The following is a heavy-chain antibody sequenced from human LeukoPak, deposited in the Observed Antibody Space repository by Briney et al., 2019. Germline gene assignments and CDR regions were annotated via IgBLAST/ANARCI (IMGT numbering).Heavy chain of an antibody. CDR3: ARDVSWYYDSSGYLFDY. Sequence: KPSETLSLTCTVSGGSVSSYYWSWIRQPAGKGLEWIGRIYTSGSTNYNPSLKSRVTMSVDTSKNQFSLKLSSVTAADTAVYYCARDVSWYYDSSGYLFDYWGQGTLVTVSS. V-gene: IGHV4-4*07. D-gene: IGHD3-22*01. J-gene: IGHJ4*02. CDR1: GGSVSSYY. CDR2: IYTSGST.